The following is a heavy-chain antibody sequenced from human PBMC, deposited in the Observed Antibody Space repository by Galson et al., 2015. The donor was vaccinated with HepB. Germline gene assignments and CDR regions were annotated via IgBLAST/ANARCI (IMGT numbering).Heavy chain of an antibody. J-gene: IGHJ3*02. Sequence: SLRLSCAASGFTFSSYAMHWVRQAPGKGLEWVAVISYDGSNKYCADSVKGRFTISRDNSKNTLYLQMNSLRAEDTAVYYCARTGRIVGATWYAFDIWGQGTMVTVSS. CDR2: ISYDGSNK. CDR3: ARTGRIVGATWYAFDI. CDR1: GFTFSSYA. D-gene: IGHD1-26*01. V-gene: IGHV3-30*04.